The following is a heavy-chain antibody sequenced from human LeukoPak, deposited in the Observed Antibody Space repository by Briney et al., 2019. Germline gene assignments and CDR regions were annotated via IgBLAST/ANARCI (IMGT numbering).Heavy chain of an antibody. CDR2: IYTGGRT. V-gene: IGHV3-66*01. D-gene: IGHD2-21*02. CDR1: GFTFSSYA. J-gene: IGHJ4*02. Sequence: GGSLRLSCAASGFTFSSYAMSWVRQAPGKGLEWVSVIYTGGRTYYGDSVKGRFTISRDSSRNTLHLQMNSLRVEDTALYYCARGQSYCGSDCYFDWGQGTLVTVSS. CDR3: ARGQSYCGSDCYFD.